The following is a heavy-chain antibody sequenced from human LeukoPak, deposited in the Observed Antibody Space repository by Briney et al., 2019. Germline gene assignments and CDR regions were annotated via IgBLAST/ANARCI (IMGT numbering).Heavy chain of an antibody. CDR3: ATLSSSWYRGYYGMDV. CDR2: FDPEDGET. J-gene: IGHJ6*02. V-gene: IGHV1-24*01. D-gene: IGHD6-13*01. CDR1: GYTLTELS. Sequence: GASVKVSCKVSGYTLTELSMHWVRQAPGNGLEWMGGFDPEDGETIYAQKFQGRVTMTEDTSTDTAYMELSSLRSEDTAVYYCATLSSSWYRGYYGMDVWGQGTTVTVSS.